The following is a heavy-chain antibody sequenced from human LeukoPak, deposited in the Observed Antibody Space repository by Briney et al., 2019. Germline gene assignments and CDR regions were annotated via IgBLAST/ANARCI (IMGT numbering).Heavy chain of an antibody. Sequence: SETLSLTCTVSGGSISSYYWSWIRQPPGKGLEWIGYIYYSGSTNYNPSLKSRVTISVDTSKNQFSLKLSSVTAADTAVYYCARAGGGYSYAWRSDYWGQGTLVTVSS. CDR2: IYYSGST. V-gene: IGHV4-59*01. CDR1: GGSISSYY. CDR3: ARAGGGYSYAWRSDY. D-gene: IGHD5-18*01. J-gene: IGHJ4*02.